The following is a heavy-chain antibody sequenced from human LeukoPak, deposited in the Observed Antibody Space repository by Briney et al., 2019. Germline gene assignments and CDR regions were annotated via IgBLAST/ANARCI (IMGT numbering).Heavy chain of an antibody. J-gene: IGHJ4*02. D-gene: IGHD1-26*01. V-gene: IGHV4-39*01. Sequence: SETLSLTCTVSGGSFSSSFYYWGWIRQPPGKGLEWIGSIYYSGSTYYNPSLKSRVTISVDTSKNQFSLKLRSVTAADTAVYYCARGGSYVHYWGQGTLVTVSS. CDR3: ARGGSYVHY. CDR2: IYYSGST. CDR1: GGSFSSSFYY.